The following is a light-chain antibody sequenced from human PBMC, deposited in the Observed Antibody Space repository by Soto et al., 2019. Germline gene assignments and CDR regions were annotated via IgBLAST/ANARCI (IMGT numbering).Light chain of an antibody. CDR3: CSYAGDYTLM. CDR2: DVS. CDR1: SSDVGAYNR. Sequence: QSALTQPASVSGSPGQSITISCTGTSSDVGAYNRVSWYQQHSGKAPKLMIFDVSKRPSGVPDRFSGSKSGNTASLTISGLQADDEADYYCCSYAGDYTLMFGGGTKVTVL. V-gene: IGLV2-11*01. J-gene: IGLJ3*02.